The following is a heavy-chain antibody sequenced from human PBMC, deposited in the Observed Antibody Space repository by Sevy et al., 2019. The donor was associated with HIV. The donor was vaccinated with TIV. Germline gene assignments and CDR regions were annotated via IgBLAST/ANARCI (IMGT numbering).Heavy chain of an antibody. Sequence: SETLSLTCTVSGGSINSGTYYWSWIRQHPGKGLEWIGYIYYSGFTYYNPSLKSRVTMSVDSSNNQFSLKLSSVTAADTAVYYCTRVGGDPQGGVRGWFDPWGQGTLVTVSS. V-gene: IGHV4-31*03. CDR2: IYYSGFT. CDR1: GGSINSGTYY. CDR3: TRVGGDPQGGVRGWFDP. D-gene: IGHD4-17*01. J-gene: IGHJ5*02.